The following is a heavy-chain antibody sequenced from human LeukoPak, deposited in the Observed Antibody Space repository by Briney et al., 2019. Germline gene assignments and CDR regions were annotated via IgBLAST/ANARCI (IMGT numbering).Heavy chain of an antibody. J-gene: IGHJ6*02. D-gene: IGHD3-3*01. CDR3: AKDLNEITIFGVVIRNYYYYGMDV. Sequence: GGSLRLSCAASGFTFSSYWMSWVRQAPGKGLEWVANIKQDGSEKYFVDSVKGRFTISRDSAKNSLYLQMNSLRAEDTAVYYCAKDLNEITIFGVVIRNYYYYGMDVWGQGTTVTVSS. CDR2: IKQDGSEK. CDR1: GFTFSSYW. V-gene: IGHV3-7*01.